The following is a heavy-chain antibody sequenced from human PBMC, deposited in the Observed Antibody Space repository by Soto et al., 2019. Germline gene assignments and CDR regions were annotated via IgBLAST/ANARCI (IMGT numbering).Heavy chain of an antibody. D-gene: IGHD6-13*01. CDR2: IWYDGSNK. CDR3: ARGGPGIAAAGTFY. V-gene: IGHV3-33*01. J-gene: IGHJ4*02. CDR1: GFTFSSYG. Sequence: GGSLRLSCAASGFTFSSYGMHWVRQAPGKGLEWVAVIWYDGSNKYYADSVKGRFTISRDNSKNTLYLQMNSLRAEDTAVYYCARGGPGIAAAGTFYWGQGTLVTVSS.